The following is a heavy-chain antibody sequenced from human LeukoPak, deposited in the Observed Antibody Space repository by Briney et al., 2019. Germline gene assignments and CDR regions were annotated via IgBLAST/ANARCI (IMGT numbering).Heavy chain of an antibody. CDR1: GESLSKYY. D-gene: IGHD5-12*01. CDR2: INHRGST. CDR3: ARHSGHIYSGYDNYFDY. J-gene: IGHJ4*02. V-gene: IGHV4-34*01. Sequence: SETLSLTCAVYGESLSKYYWTWIRQSPGKGLEWIGEINHRGSTNLNPSLKSRVTLSVDTSKHQFSLKLTSVTAADAAVYYCARHSGHIYSGYDNYFDYWGQGTLVTVSS.